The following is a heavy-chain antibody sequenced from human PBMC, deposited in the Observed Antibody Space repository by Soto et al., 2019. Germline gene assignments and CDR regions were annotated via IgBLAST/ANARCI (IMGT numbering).Heavy chain of an antibody. CDR2: ISGNGNSA. V-gene: IGHV3-23*01. CDR3: GKERRGSGWSVCSF. Sequence: PGGSLRLSCAASGFTFRDYAMNWVRLSPGKGLEWVSDISGNGNSARYADSVKGRFTISRDNSKDTLYLQMNSLRVDDTAVYYCGKERRGSGWSVCSFWGQGSLVTVSS. CDR1: GFTFRDYA. J-gene: IGHJ4*02. D-gene: IGHD6-19*01.